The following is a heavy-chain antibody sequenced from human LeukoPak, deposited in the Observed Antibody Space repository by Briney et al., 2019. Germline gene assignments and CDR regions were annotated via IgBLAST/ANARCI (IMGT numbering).Heavy chain of an antibody. V-gene: IGHV4-39*07. CDR2: IYYSGST. CDR1: GGPISSSSYY. J-gene: IGHJ6*03. CDR3: ARGYCSGGSCYSYYYYNYMDV. D-gene: IGHD2-15*01. Sequence: LSETLSLTCTVSGGPISSSSYYWGWIRQPPGKGLEWIGSIYYSGSTYYNPSLKSRVTISVDTSKNQFSLKLSSVTAADTAVYYCARGYCSGGSCYSYYYYNYMDVWGKGTTVTVSS.